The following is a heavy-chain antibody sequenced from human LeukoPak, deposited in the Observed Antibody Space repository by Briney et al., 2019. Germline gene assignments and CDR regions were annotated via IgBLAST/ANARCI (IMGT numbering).Heavy chain of an antibody. Sequence: GGSLRLSCAASGFTFSSYSMNWVRQAPGKGREWVSSISSSSSYIYYADSVKGRFTISRDNAKNSLYMQMNSLRAEDTAVYYCARGSGRRTSIFDYWGQGTLVTVSS. V-gene: IGHV3-21*01. CDR3: ARGSGRRTSIFDY. J-gene: IGHJ4*02. CDR2: ISSSSSYI. CDR1: GFTFSSYS. D-gene: IGHD2-15*01.